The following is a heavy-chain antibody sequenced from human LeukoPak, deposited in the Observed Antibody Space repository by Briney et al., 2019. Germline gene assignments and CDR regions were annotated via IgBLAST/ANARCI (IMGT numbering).Heavy chain of an antibody. V-gene: IGHV4-34*01. J-gene: IGHJ4*02. CDR2: INHSGST. CDR3: ARVAAAVGSFDY. D-gene: IGHD6-25*01. CDR1: GGSFSGYY. Sequence: PSETLSLTCAVYGGSFSGYYWSWIRQPPGKGLEWIGEINHSGSTNYNPSLKSRVTISVDTSKNQLSLKLSSVTAADTAVYYCARVAAAVGSFDYWGQGTLVTVSS.